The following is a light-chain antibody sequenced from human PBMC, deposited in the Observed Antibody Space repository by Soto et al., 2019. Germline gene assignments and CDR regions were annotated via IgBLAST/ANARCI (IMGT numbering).Light chain of an antibody. V-gene: IGKV1-39*01. CDR1: QSISNH. CDR2: AAS. CDR3: QQSYSDPRT. Sequence: IQMTQSPSSLSASVEDRVIITCRASQSISNHLNWYQQKPGKAPNLLIYAASSLQSGVPSRFSGSGSGTDFTLTINSLQPEDFATYYCQQSYSDPRTFGQGTKVDIK. J-gene: IGKJ1*01.